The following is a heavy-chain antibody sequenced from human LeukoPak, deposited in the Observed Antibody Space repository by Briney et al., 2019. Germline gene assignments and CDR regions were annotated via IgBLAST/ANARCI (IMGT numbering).Heavy chain of an antibody. CDR2: LSRDGRYR. CDR1: GFSFSSYT. V-gene: IGHV3-64*02. J-gene: IGHJ4*02. CDR3: RGVGATKDY. Sequence: GGSLRLSCAVTGFSFSSYTLLWVRQAPGKGLEYVSSLSRDGRYRYYADSVKGRFTISRDNSKNTTYLQMGSLRPEDKAVYYCRGVGATKDYWGQGTLVTVSS. D-gene: IGHD1-26*01.